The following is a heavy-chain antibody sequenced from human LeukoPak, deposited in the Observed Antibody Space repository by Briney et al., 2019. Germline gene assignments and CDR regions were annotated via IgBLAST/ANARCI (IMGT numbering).Heavy chain of an antibody. J-gene: IGHJ5*02. D-gene: IGHD1-26*01. CDR2: INHSGST. CDR3: ARFCPTVNWFDP. CDR1: GGSFSGYY. V-gene: IGHV4-34*01. Sequence: SETLSLTCAVSGGSFSGYYWSWIRQPPGKGLEWIGEINHSGSTNYNPSLKSRVTISVDTSKNQFSLKLSSVTAADTAVYYCARFCPTVNWFDPWGQGTLVTVSS.